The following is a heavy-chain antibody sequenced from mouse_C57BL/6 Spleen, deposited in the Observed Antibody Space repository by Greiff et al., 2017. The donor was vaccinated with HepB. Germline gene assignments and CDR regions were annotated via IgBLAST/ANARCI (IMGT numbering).Heavy chain of an antibody. CDR3: ARHGSYVYFDV. J-gene: IGHJ1*03. CDR1: GFTFSSYG. V-gene: IGHV5-6*01. D-gene: IGHD1-1*02. CDR2: ISSGGSYT. Sequence: EVQVVESGGDLVKPGGSLKLSCAASGFTFSSYGMSWVRQTPDKRLEWVATISSGGSYTYYPDSVQGRFTISRDNAKNTLYLQLSSLKSEDTAMYYCARHGSYVYFDVWGTGTTVTVSS.